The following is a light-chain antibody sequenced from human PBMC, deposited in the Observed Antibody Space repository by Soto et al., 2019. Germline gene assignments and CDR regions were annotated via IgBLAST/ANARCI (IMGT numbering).Light chain of an antibody. J-gene: IGKJ5*01. Sequence: VFTQSPVTLSLSPGERATLSGRASQSFRGLLAWYQQKPGQAPRLLIYDAYNRATGIPPRFSGSGSGTDFTLTISSLEPEDSAVYYCQQRHMWPITCGQGTRLEIK. CDR2: DAY. V-gene: IGKV3-11*01. CDR3: QQRHMWPIT. CDR1: QSFRGL.